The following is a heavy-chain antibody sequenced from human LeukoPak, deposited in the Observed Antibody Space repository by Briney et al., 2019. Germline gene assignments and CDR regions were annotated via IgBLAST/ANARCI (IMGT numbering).Heavy chain of an antibody. V-gene: IGHV5-51*01. CDR3: ARQDGNSKYYFDY. CDR1: GNSFNNFW. D-gene: IGHD1-1*01. CDR2: IYPGDSDT. J-gene: IGHJ4*02. Sequence: GESLKISCKGSGNSFNNFWIGWVRQMPGKGLEWMGIIYPGDSDTRYRPSFQGQVTISVDKSISTAYLQWSSLKASDTAMYYCARQDGNSKYYFDYWGQGTLVTVSS.